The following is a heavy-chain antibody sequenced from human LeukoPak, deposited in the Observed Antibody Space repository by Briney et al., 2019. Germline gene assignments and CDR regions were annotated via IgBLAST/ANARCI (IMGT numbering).Heavy chain of an antibody. CDR3: AMVVGATDTDEAFDI. J-gene: IGHJ3*02. CDR2: IYPHDSET. CDR1: GXSFTSYW. D-gene: IGHD1-26*01. V-gene: IGHV5-51*01. Sequence: LGESLKISFKGSGXSFTSYWIGWVRQMPGKGMEWMGIIYPHDSETRYSPSFQGQVTISADKSISTAYLQWSSLKASDTAMYYCAMVVGATDTDEAFDIWGQGTIVTVSS.